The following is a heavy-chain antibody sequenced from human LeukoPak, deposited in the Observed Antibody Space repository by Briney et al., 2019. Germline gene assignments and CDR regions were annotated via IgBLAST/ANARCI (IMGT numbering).Heavy chain of an antibody. D-gene: IGHD6-13*01. Sequence: GASVKVSCKASGGTFSSYAISWVRQAPGQGLEWMGGIIPIFGTANYAQKFQGRVTITADESTSTAYMELSSLRSEDTAVYYCARSGIIAAAGPYYFDYWGQGTLVTVSS. CDR1: GGTFSSYA. CDR3: ARSGIIAAAGPYYFDY. CDR2: IIPIFGTA. V-gene: IGHV1-69*13. J-gene: IGHJ4*02.